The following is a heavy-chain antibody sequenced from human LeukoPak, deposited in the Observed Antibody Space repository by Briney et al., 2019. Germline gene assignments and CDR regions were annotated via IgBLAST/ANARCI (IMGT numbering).Heavy chain of an antibody. CDR3: ARDYSGSYLFDY. J-gene: IGHJ4*02. CDR2: ISYDGSNK. Sequence: GGSLRLSCAASGFTFSSYTIHWVRQAPGKGLEWVAIISYDGSNKYYADSVKGRSTISRDNSKNTLYLQMNSLRAEDTAVYYCARDYSGSYLFDYWGQGTLVTVSS. V-gene: IGHV3-30-3*01. CDR1: GFTFSSYT. D-gene: IGHD1-26*01.